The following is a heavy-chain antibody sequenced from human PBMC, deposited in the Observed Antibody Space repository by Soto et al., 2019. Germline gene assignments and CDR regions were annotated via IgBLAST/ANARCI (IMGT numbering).Heavy chain of an antibody. J-gene: IGHJ1*01. Sequence: ASVKVCCKASGYTFTSYYMRWVRQAPGQGLEWMGIINPSGGSTSYAQKFQGRVTMTRDTSTSTVYMELSSLRSEDTAVYYCARDSAYCGGDCHSEAEYFQHWGQGTLVTVSS. D-gene: IGHD2-21*02. V-gene: IGHV1-46*03. CDR1: GYTFTSYY. CDR2: INPSGGST. CDR3: ARDSAYCGGDCHSEAEYFQH.